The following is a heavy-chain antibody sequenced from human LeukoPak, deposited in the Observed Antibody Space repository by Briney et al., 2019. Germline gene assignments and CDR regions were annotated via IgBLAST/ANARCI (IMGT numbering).Heavy chain of an antibody. CDR1: GGTFSSYT. CDR3: ARDKPVGAGKTGVY. J-gene: IGHJ4*02. CDR2: IIPILGIA. Sequence: GASVKVSCKASGGTFSSYTISWVRQAPGQGLEWMGRIIPILGIANYAQKFQGRVTITADKSTSTAYMELSSLRSEDTAVYYCARDKPVGAGKTGVYWGQGTLVAVSS. V-gene: IGHV1-69*04. D-gene: IGHD1-26*01.